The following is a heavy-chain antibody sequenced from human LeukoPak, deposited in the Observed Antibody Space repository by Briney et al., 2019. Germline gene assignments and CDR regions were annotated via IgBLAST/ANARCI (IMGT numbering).Heavy chain of an antibody. CDR1: GFTFSSYG. V-gene: IGHV3-30*03. CDR3: ARRGILYQTTGRWGDYYYYGMDV. J-gene: IGHJ6*02. Sequence: GGSLRLSCAASGFTFSSYGMHWVRQAPGKGLEWVAVISYDGSNKYYADSVKGRFTISRDNSKNTLYLQMNSLRAEDTAVYYCARRGILYQTTGRWGDYYYYGMDVWGQGTTVTVSS. D-gene: IGHD2-8*01. CDR2: ISYDGSNK.